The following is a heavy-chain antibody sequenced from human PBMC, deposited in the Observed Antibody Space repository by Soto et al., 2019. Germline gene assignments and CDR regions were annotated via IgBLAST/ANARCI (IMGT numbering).Heavy chain of an antibody. CDR2: IKEDGSET. Sequence: LRLSCTASGFTFNNYWMSWVRQAPGKGLEWVANIKEDGSETYYVDSVKGRFTISRDNAKNSLYLQMHSLRAEDTAVYYCARRGDDFDFWGQGTLVTVSS. J-gene: IGHJ4*02. CDR3: ARRGDDFDF. CDR1: GFTFNNYW. D-gene: IGHD2-21*02. V-gene: IGHV3-7*01.